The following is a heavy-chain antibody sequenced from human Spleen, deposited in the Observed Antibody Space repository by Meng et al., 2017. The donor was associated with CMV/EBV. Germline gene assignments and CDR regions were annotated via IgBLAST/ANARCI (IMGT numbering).Heavy chain of an antibody. J-gene: IGHJ6*02. CDR3: AGPPRRGVSGNDLGAYYYYGMDV. Sequence: ISWVRQAPGQGLEWMGWISSDNGKTNYAQKFQGRLTMTTDTSTSTSYMELRRLRSDDTAIYYCAGPPRRGVSGNDLGAYYYYGMDVWGQGTTVTVSS. CDR2: ISSDNGKT. V-gene: IGHV1-18*01. D-gene: IGHD3-16*01.